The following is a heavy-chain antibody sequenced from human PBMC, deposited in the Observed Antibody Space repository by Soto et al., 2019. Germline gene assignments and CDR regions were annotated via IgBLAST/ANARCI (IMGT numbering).Heavy chain of an antibody. CDR1: GFTFSTYG. D-gene: IGHD3-22*01. Sequence: GGSLRLSCAASGFTFSTYGMNWVRQAPGKGLEWVSSIDSSNTYIYYADSVKGRFTISRDNAKNSVFLQMNSLRAEDTAIYYCATAGSGYYYNHWGQGILVTVSS. CDR3: ATAGSGYYYNH. J-gene: IGHJ5*02. CDR2: IDSSNTYI. V-gene: IGHV3-21*01.